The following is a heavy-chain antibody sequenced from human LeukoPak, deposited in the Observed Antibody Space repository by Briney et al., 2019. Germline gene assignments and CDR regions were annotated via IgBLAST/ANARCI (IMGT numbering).Heavy chain of an antibody. V-gene: IGHV4-61*02. CDR1: GGSIRSGSYH. J-gene: IGHJ5*02. CDR3: AKTPYYYGSGSYYKSWFDP. D-gene: IGHD3-10*01. Sequence: PSETLSLTCTVSGGSIRSGSYHWSWIRQSAGKGLEWIGRIYTNGSTNYNPSLKSRVTISVDTSKNQFSLKLNSVTAADTAVYYCAKTPYYYGSGSYYKSWFDPWGQGTLVTVSS. CDR2: IYTNGST.